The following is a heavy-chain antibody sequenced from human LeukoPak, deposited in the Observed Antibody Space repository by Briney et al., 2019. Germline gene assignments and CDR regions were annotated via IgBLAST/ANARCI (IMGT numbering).Heavy chain of an antibody. CDR3: ARDTSGYYVSLDF. CDR1: GYSISSDDY. V-gene: IGHV4-38-2*02. D-gene: IGHD3-3*01. CDR2: IYHSGST. J-gene: IGHJ4*02. Sequence: SETLSLTCAVFGYSISSDDYWAWIRQPPGKGLEWIGGIYHSGSTYYNPSLKSRLTISIDTSKNQFSLKLRSVTAADTAIYYCARDTSGYYVSLDFWGQGTLVTVSS.